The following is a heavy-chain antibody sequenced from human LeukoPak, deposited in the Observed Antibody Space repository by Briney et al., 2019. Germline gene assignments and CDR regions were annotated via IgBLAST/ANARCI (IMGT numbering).Heavy chain of an antibody. CDR3: EKSMDILTGSLWSIDY. J-gene: IGHJ4*02. Sequence: PGGALRLSCAASGFTFSSYGMHWVRQAPGKGLEWVAFIRYDGSNKYYANSVKGRFTISRDNSKKALYLQMNSLRAEDTAVYYCEKSMDILTGSLWSIDYWGQGTLVTVYS. D-gene: IGHD3-9*01. CDR1: GFTFSSYG. CDR2: IRYDGSNK. V-gene: IGHV3-30*02.